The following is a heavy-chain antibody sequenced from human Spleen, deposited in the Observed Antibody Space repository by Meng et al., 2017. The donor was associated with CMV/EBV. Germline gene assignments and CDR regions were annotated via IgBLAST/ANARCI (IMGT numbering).Heavy chain of an antibody. CDR3: ARESTIFGVVISDY. CDR1: GYTFTGYY. D-gene: IGHD3-3*01. Sequence: KASGYTFTGYYMHWVRQAPGQGLEWMGWINPNSGGTNYAQKFQGRVTMTRDTSISTAYMELSRLRSDDTAVYYCARESTIFGVVISDYWGQGTLVTVSS. V-gene: IGHV1-2*02. CDR2: INPNSGGT. J-gene: IGHJ4*02.